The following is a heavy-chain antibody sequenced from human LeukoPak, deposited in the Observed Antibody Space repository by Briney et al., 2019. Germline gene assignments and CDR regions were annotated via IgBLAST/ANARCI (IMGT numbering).Heavy chain of an antibody. D-gene: IGHD6-19*01. CDR2: ISYSAST. J-gene: IGHJ5*02. V-gene: IGHV4-39*01. Sequence: SETLSLTCSVSGGSISSRSYYWGWIRHPPGKGLEWIGSISYSASTYYNPSLKSRVTISVDTSKNQFSLKLSSVTAADTALYYCARQRWLVHNWFDPWGQGTLVTVSS. CDR1: GGSISSRSYY. CDR3: ARQRWLVHNWFDP.